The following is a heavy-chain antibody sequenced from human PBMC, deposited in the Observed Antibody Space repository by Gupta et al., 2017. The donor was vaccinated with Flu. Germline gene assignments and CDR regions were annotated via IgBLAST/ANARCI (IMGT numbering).Heavy chain of an antibody. V-gene: IGHV3-23*01. Sequence: EVQLLASGGGLVQPGGSLRFSCAASEFTFRRYAMSWVRQAPGKGLEWVSAISGSGGSTYYADSVKGRFTISRDNSKNTLYLQMNSLRAEDTAVYYCANRNIVGATTVDYWGQGTLVTVSS. CDR3: ANRNIVGATTVDY. D-gene: IGHD1-26*01. CDR1: EFTFRRYA. CDR2: ISGSGGST. J-gene: IGHJ4*02.